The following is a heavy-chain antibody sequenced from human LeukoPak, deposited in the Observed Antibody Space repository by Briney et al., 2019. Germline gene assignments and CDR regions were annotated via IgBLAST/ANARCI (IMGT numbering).Heavy chain of an antibody. CDR3: TRRGLAGPGDY. J-gene: IGHJ4*02. D-gene: IGHD3/OR15-3a*01. V-gene: IGHV3-73*01. Sequence: GGSLRLXCAASGFTFSGSAMHWVCQASGKGLEWVGRIRSKANSYATAYAASVKGRFTISRDDSKNTAYLQMNSLKTEDTAVYYCTRRGLAGPGDYWGQGTLVTVSS. CDR2: IRSKANSYAT. CDR1: GFTFSGSA.